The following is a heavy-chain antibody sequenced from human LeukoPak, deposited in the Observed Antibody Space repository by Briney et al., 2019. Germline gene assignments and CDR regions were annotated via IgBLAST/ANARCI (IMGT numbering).Heavy chain of an antibody. J-gene: IGHJ3*02. Sequence: GASVKVSCKAFGYTFTSNYMHWVRQAPGQGPEWMGVISPSGGSTTYAQKFQGRVTLTRDMSTSTDYLELSSLRSEDTAVYYCAKVGNWNSGFVAFDIWGQGTMVTVSS. CDR2: ISPSGGST. CDR3: AKVGNWNSGFVAFDI. CDR1: GYTFTSNY. V-gene: IGHV1-46*01. D-gene: IGHD1-1*01.